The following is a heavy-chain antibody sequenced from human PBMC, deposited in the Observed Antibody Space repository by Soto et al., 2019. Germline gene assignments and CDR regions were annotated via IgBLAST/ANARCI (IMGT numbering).Heavy chain of an antibody. J-gene: IGHJ6*02. CDR2: IIPIFGTA. CDR3: VAGIKLGYCSSTSCYGGMYV. V-gene: IGHV1-69*06. Sequence: QVQLVQSGAEVKKPGSSVKVSCKASGGTFSSYAISWVRQAPGQGLEWMGGIIPIFGTANYAQKFQGRVTITADKSTNTAYMELSSVRTEDTALYYCVAGIKLGYCSSTSCYGGMYVWGQGTTVTVFS. CDR1: GGTFSSYA. D-gene: IGHD2-2*01.